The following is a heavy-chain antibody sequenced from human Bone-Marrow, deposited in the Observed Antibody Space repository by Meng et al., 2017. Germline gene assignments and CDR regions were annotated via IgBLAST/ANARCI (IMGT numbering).Heavy chain of an antibody. CDR1: GGSISSGGYY. D-gene: IGHD1-26*01. Sequence: VHLQESVPGPVKPSQPLSLTCTVSGGSISSGGYYWNWIRQYPGKGLEWIGYIYYSGSTYYNPSLKSRITISVDTSKNHFSLKLSSVTAADTAVYYCASLYGVVGASWFDPWGQGTLVTVSS. CDR2: IYYSGST. CDR3: ASLYGVVGASWFDP. J-gene: IGHJ5*02. V-gene: IGHV4-31*03.